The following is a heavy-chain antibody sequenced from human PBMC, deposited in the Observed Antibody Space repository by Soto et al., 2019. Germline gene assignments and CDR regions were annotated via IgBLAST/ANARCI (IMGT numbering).Heavy chain of an antibody. CDR3: TSETSCSTGPLN. CDR1: GFTFSSSV. D-gene: IGHD2-8*02. Sequence: WGSLRLSCAASGFTFSSSVIPWFFQAPGKGLEWVAVISYDGSNKYYADSVKGRFTISRHNSKNTLYLQMNSLRAEDTSVYYCTSETSCSTGPLNWGQGTLVT. J-gene: IGHJ4*02. CDR2: ISYDGSNK. V-gene: IGHV3-30*03.